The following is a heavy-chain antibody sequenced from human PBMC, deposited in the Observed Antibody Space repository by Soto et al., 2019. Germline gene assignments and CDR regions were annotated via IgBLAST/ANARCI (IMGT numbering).Heavy chain of an antibody. CDR3: ARESGGYDSSTRYGLDV. J-gene: IGHJ6*02. V-gene: IGHV4-31*03. CDR2: IYYSGST. Sequence: LSLTCSVSGGSISSVGHYWTWIRQQPGKGLEWIGYIYYSGSTDYNPSLKSRVTISVDRSKDQFSLNLSSVTAADTAIYYCARESGGYDSSTRYGLDVWGQGTTVTVSS. CDR1: GGSISSVGHY. D-gene: IGHD6-25*01.